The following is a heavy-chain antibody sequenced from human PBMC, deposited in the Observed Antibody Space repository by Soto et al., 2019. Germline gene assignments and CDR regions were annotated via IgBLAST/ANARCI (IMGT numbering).Heavy chain of an antibody. CDR3: ASVLGSRRSGSYPSY. Sequence: EVQLVESGGGLVQPGGSLRLSCAASGFSISDCSMNWVRRAPGKGLEWISYISTNNDAIYYADSVNGRFTISRDNVKNSLYLQMNSLRAEDTALYYCASVLGSRRSGSYPSYWGQGTLVTVSS. V-gene: IGHV3-48*01. CDR1: GFSISDCS. J-gene: IGHJ4*02. D-gene: IGHD3-10*01. CDR2: ISTNNDAI.